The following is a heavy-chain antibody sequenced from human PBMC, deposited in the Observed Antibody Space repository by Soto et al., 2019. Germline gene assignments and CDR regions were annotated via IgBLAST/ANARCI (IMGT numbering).Heavy chain of an antibody. CDR3: AKGAGWGDDFWNAYYRFYYYMDV. D-gene: IGHD3-3*01. CDR2: ISYDGSNK. CDR1: GFNFSNFG. J-gene: IGHJ6*03. Sequence: QVQLVESGGGVVQPGRSLRLSCEASGFNFSNFGMHWVRQAPGKGLEWVAVISYDGSNKYYADSVKGRFTISRDTSKRTLYMEMNSLRTEDTAVYYCAKGAGWGDDFWNAYYRFYYYMDVWGKGTTVTVSS. V-gene: IGHV3-30*18.